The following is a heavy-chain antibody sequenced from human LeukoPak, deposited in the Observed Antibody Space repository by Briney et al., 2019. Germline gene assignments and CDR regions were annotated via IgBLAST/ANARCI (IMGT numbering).Heavy chain of an antibody. CDR3: AKAHYDILTGYPGDY. Sequence: GGPLRLSCAASGFTFSSYAMSWARQAPGKGLEWVSVTSGSGGSTYYADSVKGRFTISRDNSKNTLYLQMNSLRAEDTAVYYCAKAHYDILTGYPGDYWGQGTLVTVSS. V-gene: IGHV3-23*01. CDR1: GFTFSSYA. J-gene: IGHJ4*02. CDR2: TSGSGGST. D-gene: IGHD3-9*01.